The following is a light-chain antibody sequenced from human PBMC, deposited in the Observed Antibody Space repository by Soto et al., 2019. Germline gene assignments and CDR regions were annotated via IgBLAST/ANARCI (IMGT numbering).Light chain of an antibody. CDR3: LQHKSYPIT. CDR2: GAS. V-gene: IGKV3-15*01. CDR1: QIISNN. J-gene: IGKJ5*01. Sequence: EIVLTQSSAIVSVSPGGRATLSCRASQIISNNLDWYHQRPGQAPRLLIYGASTRATGISARFSGSGSGTEFTLTISSLQPEDFATYYCLQHKSYPITFGQGTRLEI.